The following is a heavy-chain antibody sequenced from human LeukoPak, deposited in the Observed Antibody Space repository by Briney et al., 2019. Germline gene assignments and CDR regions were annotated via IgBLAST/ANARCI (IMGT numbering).Heavy chain of an antibody. Sequence: ASETLSLTCSVSGGPTRSSDSYWTWIRQPPGKGLEFIGSIYENGDTYDNPSLRSRVTISVDTSKNQFSLKVTSVTAADTAVYYCARGDRSPPNYKNYMDVWGKGATVTVSS. CDR1: GGPTRSSDSY. CDR2: IYENGDT. J-gene: IGHJ6*03. V-gene: IGHV4-39*07. CDR3: ARGDRSPPNYKNYMDV. D-gene: IGHD1-7*01.